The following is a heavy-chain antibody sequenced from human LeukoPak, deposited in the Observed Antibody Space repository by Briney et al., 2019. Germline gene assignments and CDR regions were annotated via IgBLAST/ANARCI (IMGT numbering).Heavy chain of an antibody. V-gene: IGHV1-2*02. D-gene: IGHD6-13*01. CDR1: GYTFTGYY. J-gene: IGHJ4*02. CDR3: ARVRVAAAFHFNY. Sequence: ASVKVSCKASGYTFTGYYMHWVRRAPGQGLEWMGWINPNSGGTNYAQKFQGRVTMTRDTSISTACMELSRLRSDDTAVYYCARVRVAAAFHFNYWGQGTLVTVSS. CDR2: INPNSGGT.